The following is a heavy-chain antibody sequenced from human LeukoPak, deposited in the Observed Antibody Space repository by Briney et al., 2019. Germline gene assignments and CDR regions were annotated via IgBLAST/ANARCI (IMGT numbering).Heavy chain of an antibody. CDR3: ARDGGVVVAAGYFDL. Sequence: PGGSLRLSCVASGFTVSSNYMSWVRQAPGEGLQWVSGISAGGTYTYYADSVKGRFTISRDNSRNTVYLQMNSLRVEDTAVYYCARDGGVVVAAGYFDLWGRGTLVTVSS. D-gene: IGHD2-15*01. CDR2: ISAGGTYT. CDR1: GFTVSSNY. J-gene: IGHJ2*01. V-gene: IGHV3-23*01.